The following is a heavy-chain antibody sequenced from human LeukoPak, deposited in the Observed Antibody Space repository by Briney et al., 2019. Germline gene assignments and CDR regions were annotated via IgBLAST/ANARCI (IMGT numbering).Heavy chain of an antibody. D-gene: IGHD3-10*01. CDR2: INPSSGST. CDR1: AYSFTLYY. Sequence: GASVKVSCKASAYSFTLYYMHCVRQAPGQGLEWMGIINPSSGSTSYAQNFQGRVTMTRDTSSSTVNMELSSLRSEDTAVYYCARVVGSGRLLDWGQGTLVTVSS. J-gene: IGHJ4*02. V-gene: IGHV1-46*01. CDR3: ARVVGSGRLLD.